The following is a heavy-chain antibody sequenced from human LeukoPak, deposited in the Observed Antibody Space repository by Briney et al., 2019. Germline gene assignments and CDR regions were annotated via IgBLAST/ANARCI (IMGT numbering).Heavy chain of an antibody. CDR1: GFTFSSYG. J-gene: IGHJ4*02. Sequence: GGSLRLSCAASGFTFSSYGMHWVRQAPGKGLEWVAVISYDGSNKYYADPVKGRFTISRDNSKNTLYLQMNSLRAEDTAVYYCARNRISFDWLFQGEFDYWGQGTLVTVSS. D-gene: IGHD3-9*01. V-gene: IGHV3-30*19. CDR3: ARNRISFDWLFQGEFDY. CDR2: ISYDGSNK.